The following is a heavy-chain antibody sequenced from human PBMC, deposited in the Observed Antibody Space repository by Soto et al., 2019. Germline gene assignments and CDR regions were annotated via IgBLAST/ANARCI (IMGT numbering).Heavy chain of an antibody. V-gene: IGHV4-31*03. CDR1: GGSISSGGYY. D-gene: IGHD2-21*02. CDR2: IYYSGST. CDR3: ARDPHGGNSVSDY. J-gene: IGHJ4*02. Sequence: SETLSLTCTVSGGSISSGGYYWSWIRQHPGKGLEWIGYIYYSGSTYYNPSLKSRVTISVDTSKNQFSLKLSSVTAADTAVYYCARDPHGGNSVSDYWGQGTLVTVS.